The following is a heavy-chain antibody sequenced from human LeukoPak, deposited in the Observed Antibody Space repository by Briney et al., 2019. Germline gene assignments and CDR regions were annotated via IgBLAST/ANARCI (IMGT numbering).Heavy chain of an antibody. D-gene: IGHD6-13*01. Sequence: GGSLRLSCAASGFTFSSYDMHWVRQATGKGLEWVSAIGTAGDTYYPGSVKGRFTISRENAKNSLYLQMNSLRAGDTAVYYCARASIAAAGTWGFDYWGQGTLVTVSS. CDR3: ARASIAAAGTWGFDY. V-gene: IGHV3-13*01. J-gene: IGHJ4*02. CDR2: IGTAGDT. CDR1: GFTFSSYD.